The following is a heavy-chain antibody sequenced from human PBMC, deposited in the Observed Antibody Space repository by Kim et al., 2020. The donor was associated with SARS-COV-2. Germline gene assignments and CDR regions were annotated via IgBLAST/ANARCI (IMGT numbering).Heavy chain of an antibody. CDR2: ISYDGSSK. CDR1: GFSFGNYA. CDR3: TRDSALLHNCFFDL. V-gene: IGHV3-30*04. D-gene: IGHD2-15*01. Sequence: GGSLRLSCAASGFSFGNYAVHWVRQAPGKVLEWVTFISYDGSSKDYVDSMKGRFSISRDNSKNTLYLQMSSLRVDDTAVYYCTRDSALLHNCFFDLWAR. J-gene: IGHJ2*01.